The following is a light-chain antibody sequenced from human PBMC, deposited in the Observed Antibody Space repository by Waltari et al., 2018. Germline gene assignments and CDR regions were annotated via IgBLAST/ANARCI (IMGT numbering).Light chain of an antibody. V-gene: IGKV3-20*01. CDR3: QQYSSSPFT. Sequence: IVLTQSPDTLSLSPGDRATLSCRASQSVSSHYLAWYQQKPGQAPRLLISGASSRATGIPDRFSGSGSGTDFTLTVSRLEPEDIAVYYCQQYSSSPFTFGQGTKLEIK. CDR2: GAS. CDR1: QSVSSHY. J-gene: IGKJ2*01.